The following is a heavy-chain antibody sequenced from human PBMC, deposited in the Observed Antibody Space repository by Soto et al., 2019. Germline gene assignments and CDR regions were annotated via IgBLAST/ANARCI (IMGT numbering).Heavy chain of an antibody. CDR1: GFTFSSYA. Sequence: EVQLLXSGGGLVQPGGSLXLSCAASGFTFSSYAMSWVRQAPGKGLEWVSAISGSGGSTYYADSVKGRFXXXXXXXXXXXXXXXXXXXXXDTAVYYXXKDXSSWEXDYWGQGTLVTV. CDR3: XKDXSSWEXDY. J-gene: IGHJ4*02. D-gene: IGHD6-13*01. V-gene: IGHV3-23*01. CDR2: ISGSGGST.